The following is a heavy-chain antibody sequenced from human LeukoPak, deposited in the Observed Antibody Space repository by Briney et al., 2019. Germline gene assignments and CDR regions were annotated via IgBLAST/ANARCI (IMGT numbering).Heavy chain of an antibody. J-gene: IGHJ2*01. CDR3: ARRNYYDSSVVYFDL. V-gene: IGHV4-59*08. D-gene: IGHD3-22*01. Sequence: SETLSLTCTVSGVSISSYYWSWIRQPPGKGLEWIGYISYSGSTNYNPSLKSRVTISVDTSKNQFSLKVSSVTAADTAVYYCARRNYYDSSVVYFDLWGRGTLVTVSS. CDR1: GVSISSYY. CDR2: ISYSGST.